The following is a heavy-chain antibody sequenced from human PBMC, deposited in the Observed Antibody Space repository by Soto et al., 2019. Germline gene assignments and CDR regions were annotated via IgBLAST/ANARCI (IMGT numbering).Heavy chain of an antibody. Sequence: EVVLLESGGGLVQSGGSLRLSCAASGFIFSTYAMNWVRQAPGKGLEWVSAISGSGGSTYYAESVRGRFTISRDNSINTLYLQMSSLRTEDTAVYYCAHPRGYGVFDAVDIWGQGTMVTVSS. CDR3: AHPRGYGVFDAVDI. CDR1: GFIFSTYA. J-gene: IGHJ3*02. CDR2: ISGSGGST. D-gene: IGHD4-17*01. V-gene: IGHV3-23*01.